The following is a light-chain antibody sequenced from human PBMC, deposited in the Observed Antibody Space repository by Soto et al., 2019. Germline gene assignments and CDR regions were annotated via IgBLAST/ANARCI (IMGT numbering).Light chain of an antibody. CDR1: SSDVGGYNY. CDR2: DVS. CDR3: SSYTSSSYFHV. V-gene: IGLV2-14*01. J-gene: IGLJ1*01. Sequence: QSVLTQPASVSGSPGQSITISCTGTSSDVGGYNYVSWYQQHPGKAPKLMIYDVSNRPSGVSNRFSGSKSGNTASLTISGLQAEDEADYYCSSYTSSSYFHVFGTRTKVTDL.